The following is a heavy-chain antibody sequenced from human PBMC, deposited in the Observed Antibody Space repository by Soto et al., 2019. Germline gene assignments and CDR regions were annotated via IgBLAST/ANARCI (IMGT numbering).Heavy chain of an antibody. CDR1: GGTFSSYA. CDR3: ARDVLDCYDSSGYHGWFDP. J-gene: IGHJ5*02. D-gene: IGHD3-22*01. Sequence: QVQLVQSGAEVKKPGSSVKVSCKASGGTFSSYAISWVRQAPGQGLEWMGGIIPIFGTANYAQKFQGRVTITADKSTSTAYMELSSLRSEDTAVYCCARDVLDCYDSSGYHGWFDPWGQGTLVTVSS. V-gene: IGHV1-69*06. CDR2: IIPIFGTA.